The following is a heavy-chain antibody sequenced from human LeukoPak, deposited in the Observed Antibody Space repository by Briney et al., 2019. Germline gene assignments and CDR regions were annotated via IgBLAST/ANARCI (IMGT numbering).Heavy chain of an antibody. D-gene: IGHD3-22*01. CDR1: GFTVSSYA. Sequence: PGGSLRLSCAASGFTVSSYAMSWVRQAPGKGLEWVSAISGSGGSTYYADSVKGRFTISRDNSKNTLYLQMNSLRAEDTAVYYCATFQRYYYDSSGSPQDYWGQGTLVTVSS. CDR3: ATFQRYYYDSSGSPQDY. CDR2: ISGSGGST. V-gene: IGHV3-23*01. J-gene: IGHJ4*02.